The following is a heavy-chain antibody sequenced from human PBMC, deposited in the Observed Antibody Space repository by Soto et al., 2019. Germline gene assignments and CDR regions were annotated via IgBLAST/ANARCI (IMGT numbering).Heavy chain of an antibody. CDR3: ARDFVVLVPAASDYYYYGMDV. Sequence: QVQLVESGGGVVQPGRSLRLSCAASGFTFSSYAMHWVRQAPGKGLEWVAVISYDGSNKYYADSVKGRFTISRDNYKNTLYLQMNSLRAEDTAVYYCARDFVVLVPAASDYYYYGMDVWGQGTTVTVSS. J-gene: IGHJ6*02. CDR1: GFTFSSYA. V-gene: IGHV3-30-3*01. D-gene: IGHD2-2*01. CDR2: ISYDGSNK.